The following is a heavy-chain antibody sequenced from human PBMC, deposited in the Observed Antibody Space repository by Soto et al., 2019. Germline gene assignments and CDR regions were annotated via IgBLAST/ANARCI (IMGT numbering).Heavy chain of an antibody. CDR3: AKDIGYYYDSSGSTFNY. J-gene: IGHJ4*02. Sequence: LRLSCAASGFTFDDYAMHWVRQAPGKGLEWVSGISWNSGSIGYADSVKGRFTISRDNAKNSLYLQMNSLRAEDTALYYCAKDIGYYYDSSGSTFNYWGQGTLVTV. CDR1: GFTFDDYA. CDR2: ISWNSGSI. V-gene: IGHV3-9*01. D-gene: IGHD3-22*01.